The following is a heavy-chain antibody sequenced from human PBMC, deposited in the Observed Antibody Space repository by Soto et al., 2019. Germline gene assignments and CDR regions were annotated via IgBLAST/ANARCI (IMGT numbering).Heavy chain of an antibody. CDR1: GYTFTSYD. CDR3: ARGRYCYGLPYFDY. CDR2: TSAYNVNT. D-gene: IGHD5-18*01. Sequence: QVQLVQSGVEVTKPGASVKVSCKASGYTFTSYDISWVRQAPGQGLEWMGWTSAYNVNTNYAQKLQGRVTMTTDTSTITAYMELRSLRSDDTAVYYCARGRYCYGLPYFDYWGQGTLVTVSS. J-gene: IGHJ4*02. V-gene: IGHV1-18*01.